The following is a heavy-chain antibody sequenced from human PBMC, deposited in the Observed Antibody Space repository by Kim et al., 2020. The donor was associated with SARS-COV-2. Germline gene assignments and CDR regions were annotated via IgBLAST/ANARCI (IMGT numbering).Heavy chain of an antibody. V-gene: IGHV3-74*01. Sequence: GGSLRLSCAASGFTFSSHWLHWVRQAPGKGLVWVSRINSDGRTTSYGDSVKGRITISRDNAKNTLYLQMNSLRAEDTAVYYCARRQFSSGWYYFDYWGQG. D-gene: IGHD6-19*01. CDR2: INSDGRTT. J-gene: IGHJ4*02. CDR3: ARRQFSSGWYYFDY. CDR1: GFTFSSHW.